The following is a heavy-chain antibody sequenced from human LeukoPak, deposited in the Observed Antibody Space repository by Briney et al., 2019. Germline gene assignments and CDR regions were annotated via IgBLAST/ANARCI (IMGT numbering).Heavy chain of an antibody. CDR1: GFTFSSYS. J-gene: IGHJ4*02. CDR2: ISSSSSYI. CDR3: AKGAFHDY. V-gene: IGHV3-21*04. Sequence: TGGSLRLSCAASGFTFSSYSMNWVRQAPGKGLEWVSSISSSSSYIYYADSVKGRFTISRDNAKNTLYLQMNSLRADDTAIYYCAKGAFHDYWGQGTLVTVSS.